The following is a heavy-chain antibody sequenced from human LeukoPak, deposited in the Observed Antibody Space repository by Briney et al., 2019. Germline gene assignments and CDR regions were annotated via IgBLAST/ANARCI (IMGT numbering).Heavy chain of an antibody. CDR2: IYYSGST. CDR3: SRGGYGGLTDFDS. D-gene: IGHD3-16*01. CDR1: GGSINSYY. V-gene: IGHV4-59*01. Sequence: SETQSLTCTVSGGSINSYYWSGIRQPPGKGLEWIGYIYYSGSTNYNPSLKSRVAISVDTSKNQFSLKLNSVTAADTAVYYCSRGGYGGLTDFDSWGQGTLVTVSS. J-gene: IGHJ4*02.